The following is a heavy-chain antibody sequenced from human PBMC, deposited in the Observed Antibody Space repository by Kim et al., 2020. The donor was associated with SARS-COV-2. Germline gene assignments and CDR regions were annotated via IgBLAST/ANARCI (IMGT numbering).Heavy chain of an antibody. CDR2: ISWNSGSI. J-gene: IGHJ2*01. Sequence: GGSMRLSCAASGFTFDDYAMHWVRQAPGKGLEWVSGISWNSGSIGYADSVKGRFTISRDNAKNSLYLQMNSLRAEDTALYYCAKDFVDGDTYWYFDLWGRGNLVTVSS. V-gene: IGHV3-9*01. CDR1: GFTFDDYA. CDR3: AKDFVDGDTYWYFDL. D-gene: IGHD3-10*01.